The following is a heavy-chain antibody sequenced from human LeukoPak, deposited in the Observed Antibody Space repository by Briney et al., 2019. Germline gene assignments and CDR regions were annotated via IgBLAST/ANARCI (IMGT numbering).Heavy chain of an antibody. CDR3: AIGVGASAFDI. D-gene: IGHD1-26*01. J-gene: IGHJ3*02. Sequence: SEKVSCKASGCTFSSYAYSWLRLAPAQGLEWMGVIMPNFCTANYAQQLHARVTSTADESPSTAYMLLSTLRCDDPSDYYCAIGVGASAFDIWGQGTMVTVSS. CDR1: GCTFSSYA. V-gene: IGHV1-69*13. CDR2: IMPNFCTA.